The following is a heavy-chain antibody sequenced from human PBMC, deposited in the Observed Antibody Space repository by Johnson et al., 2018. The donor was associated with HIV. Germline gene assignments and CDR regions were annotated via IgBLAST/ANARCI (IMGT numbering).Heavy chain of an antibody. CDR2: IYSGGST. CDR1: GFTFSDYY. V-gene: IGHV3-66*01. CDR3: ARGVGSGWYFEIGDDAFDI. D-gene: IGHD6-19*01. J-gene: IGHJ3*02. Sequence: VQLVESGGGLVKPGGSLRLSCAASGFTFSDYYMSWIRQGPGTGLEWVSVIYSGGSTYYADSVKGRFTISRDNSKNTLYLQMNSLRAEDTAVYYCARGVGSGWYFEIGDDAFDIWGQGTMVTVSS.